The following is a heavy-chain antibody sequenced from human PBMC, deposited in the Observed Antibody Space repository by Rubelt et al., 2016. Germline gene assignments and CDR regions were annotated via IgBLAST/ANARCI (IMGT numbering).Heavy chain of an antibody. J-gene: IGHJ6*02. Sequence: QVQLQQWGAGLLKPSETLSLTCAVYGGSFSGYYWSWIRQPPGKGLEWIGEINHSGSTNYNPSLKSPVTISVDTSDNPFSLKLSSVTAADTAVYYCARWRTMHYGMDVWGQGTTVTVS. CDR2: INHSGST. CDR3: ARWRTMHYGMDV. V-gene: IGHV4-34*01. CDR1: GGSFSGYY. D-gene: IGHD3-3*01.